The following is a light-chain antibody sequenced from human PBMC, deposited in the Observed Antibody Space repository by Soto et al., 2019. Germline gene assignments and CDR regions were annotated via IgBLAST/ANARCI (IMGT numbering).Light chain of an antibody. V-gene: IGLV2-8*01. CDR2: EIN. CDR1: SSDVGAYDY. J-gene: IGLJ1*01. CDR3: SSFAGSNNFPYV. Sequence: QSVLTQPPSASGSPGQSVTISCTGTSSDVGAYDYVSWYQPHPGKAPKLMIYEINKRPSGVPDRFSGSKSGNTASLTVSGLQAEDEADYYCSSFAGSNNFPYVFGTGTKVTVL.